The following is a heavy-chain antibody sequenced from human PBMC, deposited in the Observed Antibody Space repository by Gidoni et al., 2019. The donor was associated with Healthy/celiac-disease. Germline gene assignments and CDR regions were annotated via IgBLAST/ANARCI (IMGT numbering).Heavy chain of an antibody. D-gene: IGHD3-10*02. J-gene: IGHJ6*03. Sequence: QVHLQQWGAGLLKPSETLSLTCAVYGGSFIGYYWSWIRQPPGKGLEWIGEINHSGSTNYNPSLKSRVTISVDTSKNQFSLKLSSVTAADTAVYYCARLCSDYRYYYYYYYMDVWGKGTTVTVSS. CDR1: GGSFIGYY. V-gene: IGHV4-34*01. CDR2: INHSGST. CDR3: ARLCSDYRYYYYYYYMDV.